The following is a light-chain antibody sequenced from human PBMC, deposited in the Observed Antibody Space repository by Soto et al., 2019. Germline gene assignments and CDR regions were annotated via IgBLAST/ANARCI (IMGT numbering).Light chain of an antibody. V-gene: IGKV1-39*01. CDR2: AAV. CDR3: QQTYSIPQWT. J-gene: IGKJ1*01. CDR1: QSISSY. Sequence: DIQMTQSPFSLSASVGDRVTITCRASQSISSYLNWYQQKPGKPPKLLIYAAVSLQSGIPSRFSAYGSGTDFTLTISSLQPEDFATYYCQQTYSIPQWTFGQGTKVDIK.